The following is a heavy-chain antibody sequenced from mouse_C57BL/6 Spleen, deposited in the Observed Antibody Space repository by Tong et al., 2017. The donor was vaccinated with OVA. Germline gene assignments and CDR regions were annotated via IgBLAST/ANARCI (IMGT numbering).Heavy chain of an antibody. Sequence: EVQLQESGPELVKPGASVKISCKASGYTFTDYYMNWVKQSHGKSLEWIGYINPNNGGTSYNQKFKGKATLTVIKSSSTAYMELRSLTSEDSAVYYCTREDDYDGDGQYYYAMDYWGQGTSVTVSS. CDR3: TREDDYDGDGQYYYAMDY. CDR1: GYTFTDYY. V-gene: IGHV1-26*01. D-gene: IGHD2-4*01. CDR2: INPNNGGT. J-gene: IGHJ4*01.